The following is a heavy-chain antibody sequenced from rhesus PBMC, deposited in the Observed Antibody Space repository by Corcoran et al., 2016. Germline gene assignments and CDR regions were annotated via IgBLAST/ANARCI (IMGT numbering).Heavy chain of an antibody. Sequence: QVQLQESGPGLVKPSETLSLTCAVSGGSISSSNWWSWIRQSPGKGLEWIGGIYGSGGSTEYNPSLKSRVSISKDTSKNQVSLKLSSVTAADTAVYYCARDWYSGSWSPYYFDYWGQGVLVTVSS. J-gene: IGHJ4*01. D-gene: IGHD6-25*01. CDR3: ARDWYSGSWSPYYFDY. CDR1: GGSISSSNW. V-gene: IGHV4-93*01. CDR2: IYGSGGST.